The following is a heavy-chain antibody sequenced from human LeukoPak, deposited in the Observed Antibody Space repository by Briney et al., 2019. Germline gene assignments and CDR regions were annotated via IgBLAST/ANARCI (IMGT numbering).Heavy chain of an antibody. Sequence: ASVKVSCKASGYTFTSYYMHWVRQAPGQGLDWMGMINPSGGSTSYAQKFQGRVTMTSDTSTSTVYMELSSLRSDDTAVYYCARGELPGYSSSWSAFDIWGQGTMVTVSS. CDR3: ARGELPGYSSSWSAFDI. J-gene: IGHJ3*02. CDR1: GYTFTSYY. CDR2: INPSGGST. V-gene: IGHV1-46*01. D-gene: IGHD6-13*01.